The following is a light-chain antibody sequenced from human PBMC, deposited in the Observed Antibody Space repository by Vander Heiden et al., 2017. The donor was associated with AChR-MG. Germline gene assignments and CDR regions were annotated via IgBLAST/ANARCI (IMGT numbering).Light chain of an antibody. CDR2: AAS. Sequence: DIPMTQSPSSVSASVGDRVTITCRASQDISSWLAWYQQKPGKAPKLLIYAASTLQYGVPSRFSGSGSGTDFTLTISSLQPEDFATYFCQQANSFPRTFGQGTKLEIK. CDR3: QQANSFPRT. V-gene: IGKV1D-12*01. CDR1: QDISSW. J-gene: IGKJ2*01.